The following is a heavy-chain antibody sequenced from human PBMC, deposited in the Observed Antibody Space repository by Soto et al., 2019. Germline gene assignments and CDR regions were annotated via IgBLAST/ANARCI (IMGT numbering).Heavy chain of an antibody. V-gene: IGHV1-2*02. J-gene: IGHJ6*02. D-gene: IGHD3-10*02. CDR1: GYTFTAYY. Sequence: QVQLVQSGAEVKEPGDSVRVSCEASGYTFTAYYIHWVRQAPGQGLEWMGWINPKFGDTTYAQDFQGRVSMTRDMSISTVYMELSRLTPDDTAIYYCARNMDYYYGRGSGNGHGVWGQGTTVTVFS. CDR3: ARNMDYYYGRGSGNGHGV. CDR2: INPKFGDT.